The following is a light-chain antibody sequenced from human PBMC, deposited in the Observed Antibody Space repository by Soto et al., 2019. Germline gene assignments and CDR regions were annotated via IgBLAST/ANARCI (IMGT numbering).Light chain of an antibody. CDR2: EVS. V-gene: IGLV2-14*01. Sequence: QSALTQPASVSGSPGQSITISCTGVSSDVGPYNYVSWYQQLPGKAPKLMIYEVSNRPSGVSICFSGSRSGNTASLTISGLQAEDEADYYCCSYASSITTYVFGTGTKLTVL. CDR1: SSDVGPYNY. CDR3: CSYASSITTYV. J-gene: IGLJ1*01.